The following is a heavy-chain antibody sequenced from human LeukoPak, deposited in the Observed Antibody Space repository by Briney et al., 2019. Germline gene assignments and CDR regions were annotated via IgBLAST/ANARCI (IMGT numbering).Heavy chain of an antibody. CDR2: IIPILGIA. CDR1: GGTFSSYA. J-gene: IGHJ3*02. Sequence: SVKISCKASGGTFSSYAISWVRQAPGQGLEWMGRIIPILGIANYAQKFQGRVTITADKSTSTAYMELRSLRSDDTAVYYCARDQGYSGYDWGADAFDIWGQGTMVTVSS. V-gene: IGHV1-69*04. CDR3: ARDQGYSGYDWGADAFDI. D-gene: IGHD5-12*01.